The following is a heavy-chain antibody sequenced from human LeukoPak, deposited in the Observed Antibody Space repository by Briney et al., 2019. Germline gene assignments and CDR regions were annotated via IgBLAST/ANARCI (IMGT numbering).Heavy chain of an antibody. CDR1: GFTFSSYS. CDR3: TRLGRDFDWLFEVRTYYYYGMDV. CDR2: ISGCGGST. J-gene: IGHJ6*02. Sequence: PGGSLRLSCAASGFTFSSYSMSWVRQAPGKGLEWVSAISGCGGSTYYADSVKGRFTISRDNSKNTLYLQMNSLKTEDTAVYYCTRLGRDFDWLFEVRTYYYYGMDVWSQGTTVTVSS. D-gene: IGHD3-9*01. V-gene: IGHV3-23*01.